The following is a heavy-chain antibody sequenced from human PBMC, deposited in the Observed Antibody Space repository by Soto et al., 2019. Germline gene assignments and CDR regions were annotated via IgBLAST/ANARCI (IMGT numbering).Heavy chain of an antibody. V-gene: IGHV1-18*01. CDR2: ISAYNGNT. CDR3: ARDALPCIVVVPAAMLAFDI. J-gene: IGHJ3*02. CDR1: GYTFTSYG. Sequence: QVQLVQSGAEVKKPGASVKVSCKASGYTFTSYGISWVRQAPGQGLEWMGWISAYNGNTNYAQKLQGRVTMTTDTSTSTAYMELRSLRSEDTAVYSCARDALPCIVVVPAAMLAFDIWGQGTMVTVSS. D-gene: IGHD2-2*01.